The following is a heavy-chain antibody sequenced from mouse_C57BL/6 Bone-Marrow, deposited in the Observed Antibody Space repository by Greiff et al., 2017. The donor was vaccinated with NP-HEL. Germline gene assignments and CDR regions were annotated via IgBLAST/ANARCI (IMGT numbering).Heavy chain of an antibody. D-gene: IGHD6-1*01. J-gene: IGHJ4*01. V-gene: IGHV5-6*01. Sequence: EVQGVESGGDLVKPGGSLKLSCAASGFTFSSYGMSWVRQTPDKRLEWVATISSGGSYTYYPDRVKGRFTISRDKAKNTLYLQMSSLKSEDTAMYYCARLQPDYWGQGTSVTVSS. CDR2: ISSGGSYT. CDR3: ARLQPDY. CDR1: GFTFSSYG.